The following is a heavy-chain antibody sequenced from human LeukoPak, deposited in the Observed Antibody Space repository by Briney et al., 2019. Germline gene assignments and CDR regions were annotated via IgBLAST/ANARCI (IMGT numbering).Heavy chain of an antibody. Sequence: ASVKVSCKASGGTFSSYAISWVRQAPGQGLERMGGIIPIFGTANYAQKFQGRVTITADESTSTAYMELSSLRSEDTAVYYCARYGYYYDSSGYYYGETSYYFDYWGQGTLVTVSS. V-gene: IGHV1-69*13. CDR1: GGTFSSYA. J-gene: IGHJ4*02. D-gene: IGHD3-22*01. CDR2: IIPIFGTA. CDR3: ARYGYYYDSSGYYYGETSYYFDY.